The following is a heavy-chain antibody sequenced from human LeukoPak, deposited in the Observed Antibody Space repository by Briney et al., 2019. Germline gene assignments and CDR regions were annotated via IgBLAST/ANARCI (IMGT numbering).Heavy chain of an antibody. V-gene: IGHV4-34*01. Sequence: SEILSLTCAVYGGSFSGYYWSWIRQPPGKGLEWIGEINHSGSTNYNPSLKSRVTISVDTSKNQFSLKLSSVTAADTAVYYCARGQIGGVVLLYDYWGQGTLVTVSS. D-gene: IGHD3-10*01. CDR2: INHSGST. CDR3: ARGQIGGVVLLYDY. J-gene: IGHJ4*02. CDR1: GGSFSGYY.